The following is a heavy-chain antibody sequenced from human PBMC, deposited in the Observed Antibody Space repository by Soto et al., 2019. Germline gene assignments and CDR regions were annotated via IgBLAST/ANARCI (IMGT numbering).Heavy chain of an antibody. CDR3: ARESEYSGYETEYXDY. CDR1: GGTFSSYA. J-gene: IGHJ4*02. Sequence: SVKVSCKASGGTFSSYAISWMRQATGQGLEWMGGIIPIFGTANYAQKFQGRVTITADESTSTAYMELSSLRAEDTAVYYCARESEYSGYETEYXDYWGQGTLVTVSS. CDR2: IIPIFGTA. V-gene: IGHV1-69*13. D-gene: IGHD5-12*01.